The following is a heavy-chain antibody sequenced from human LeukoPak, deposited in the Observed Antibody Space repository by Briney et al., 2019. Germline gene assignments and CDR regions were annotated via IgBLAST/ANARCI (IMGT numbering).Heavy chain of an antibody. D-gene: IGHD3-3*01. CDR3: ARETSITIFGVVTATYDAFDI. Sequence: PSETLSLTCTVSGGSISSYYWSWIRQPPGKGLEWIGYIYYSGSTNYNPSLKSRVTISVDTSKNQFSLKLSSVTAADTAVYYCARETSITIFGVVTATYDAFDIWGQGTTVTVSS. CDR2: IYYSGST. CDR1: GGSISSYY. V-gene: IGHV4-59*01. J-gene: IGHJ3*02.